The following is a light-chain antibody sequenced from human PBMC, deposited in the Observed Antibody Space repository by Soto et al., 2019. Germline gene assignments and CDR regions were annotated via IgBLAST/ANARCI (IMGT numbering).Light chain of an antibody. Sequence: EIVLTQSPATLSLSPGERATLPCRASQSVSTYLAWSQQKPGQAPRLLSYDASKRATGIPARVSGGGSGTEFTLTISSLEPEDFEVYYCQHREDWPLTFGGGTKVDIK. CDR3: QHREDWPLT. J-gene: IGKJ4*01. V-gene: IGKV3-11*01. CDR2: DAS. CDR1: QSVSTY.